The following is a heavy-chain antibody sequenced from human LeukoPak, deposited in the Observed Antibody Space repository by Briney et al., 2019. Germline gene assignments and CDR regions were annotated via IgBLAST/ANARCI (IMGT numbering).Heavy chain of an antibody. V-gene: IGHV3-7*01. CDR3: ARDHVYGNFDWLLPQYYYYYMDV. J-gene: IGHJ6*03. Sequence: PGGSLRLSCAASGFTFSSYWMSWVRQAPGKGLEWVANIKQDGSEKYYVDSVKGRFTISRDNAKNSLYLQMNSLRAEDTAVYYCARDHVYGNFDWLLPQYYYYYMDVWGKGTTVTISS. CDR2: IKQDGSEK. D-gene: IGHD3-9*01. CDR1: GFTFSSYW.